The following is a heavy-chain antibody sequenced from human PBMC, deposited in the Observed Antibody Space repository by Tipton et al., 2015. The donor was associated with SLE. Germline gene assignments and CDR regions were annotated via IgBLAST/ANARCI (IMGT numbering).Heavy chain of an antibody. CDR3: ARGSSSWYQYYYGMDV. CDR1: GGTFSSYG. D-gene: IGHD6-13*01. V-gene: IGHV1-18*01. CDR2: ISAYNGNT. Sequence: QLVQSGAEVKKPGSSVKVSCKASGGTFSSYGISWVRQAPGQGLEWMGWISAYNGNTNYAQKLQGRVTMTTDTSTSTAYMELRSLRSDDTAVYYCARGSSSWYQYYYGMDVWGQGTTVTVSS. J-gene: IGHJ6*02.